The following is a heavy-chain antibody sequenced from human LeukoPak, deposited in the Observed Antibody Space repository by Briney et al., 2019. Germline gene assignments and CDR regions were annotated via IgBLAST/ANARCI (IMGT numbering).Heavy chain of an antibody. Sequence: PGGSLRLSCAASGLTFSGSAMSWVRQAPGKGLEWVSLISGSGNSTYYADSVKGRFTISRDNSNNMLYLQMNSLRAEDTAIYHCAKVLVLVSANRYYFDYWGQGTLVTVSS. CDR1: GLTFSGSA. V-gene: IGHV3-23*01. CDR2: ISGSGNST. CDR3: AKVLVLVSANRYYFDY. D-gene: IGHD2-15*01. J-gene: IGHJ4*02.